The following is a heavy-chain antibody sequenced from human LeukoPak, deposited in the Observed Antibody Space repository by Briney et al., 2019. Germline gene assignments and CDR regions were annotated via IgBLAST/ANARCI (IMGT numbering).Heavy chain of an antibody. CDR2: ISSSSSYI. Sequence: GGSLRLSCAAPGFTFSSYSMNWVRQAPGKGLEWVSSISSSSSYIYYADSVKGRFTISRDNAKNSLYLQMNSLRAEDTAVYYCARGGAITMIVVGRFDYWGQGTLVTVSS. CDR3: ARGGAITMIVVGRFDY. J-gene: IGHJ4*02. CDR1: GFTFSSYS. D-gene: IGHD3-22*01. V-gene: IGHV3-21*01.